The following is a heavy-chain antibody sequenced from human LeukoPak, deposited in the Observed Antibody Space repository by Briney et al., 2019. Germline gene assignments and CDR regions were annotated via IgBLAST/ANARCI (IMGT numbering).Heavy chain of an antibody. V-gene: IGHV4-4*02. CDR3: ARDKTGTTEGSAFDI. Sequence: PSETLSLTCAVSGGSISSSNWWSWVRQPPRKGLEWSGEIYHSGSTNYNPSLKSRVTISVDKSKNQFSLKLSSVPAADTAVYYCARDKTGTTEGSAFDIWGQGTMVTVSS. CDR1: GGSISSSNW. D-gene: IGHD1-1*01. CDR2: IYHSGST. J-gene: IGHJ3*02.